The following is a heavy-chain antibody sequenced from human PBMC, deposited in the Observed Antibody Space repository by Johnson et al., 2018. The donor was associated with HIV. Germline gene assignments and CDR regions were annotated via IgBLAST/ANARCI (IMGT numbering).Heavy chain of an antibody. CDR2: ISSSGSII. V-gene: IGHV3-11*04. CDR3: AKDIGGDPNDAFDI. D-gene: IGHD2-21*02. Sequence: QVQLVESGGGLVKPGGSLRLSCVASGFTFSDYYMSWIRQAPGKGLEWVSYISSSGSIIYSADSMQGRFTNSRDNAKNSLYLQMNSLRAEDTALYYCAKDIGGDPNDAFDIWGQGTMVTVSS. J-gene: IGHJ3*02. CDR1: GFTFSDYY.